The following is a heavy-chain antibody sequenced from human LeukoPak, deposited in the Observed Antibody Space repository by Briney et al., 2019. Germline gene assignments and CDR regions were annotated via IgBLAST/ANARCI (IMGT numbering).Heavy chain of an antibody. D-gene: IGHD2-15*01. CDR3: ARWWPFDY. CDR2: INHSGST. J-gene: IGHJ4*02. Sequence: SETLSLTCAVYGGSFSGYYWSWIRQPPGKGLEWIGEINHSGSTNYNPSLKSRVTISVDTSKNQFSLKLSSVTAADTVVYYCARWWPFDYWGQGTLVTVSS. CDR1: GGSFSGYY. V-gene: IGHV4-34*01.